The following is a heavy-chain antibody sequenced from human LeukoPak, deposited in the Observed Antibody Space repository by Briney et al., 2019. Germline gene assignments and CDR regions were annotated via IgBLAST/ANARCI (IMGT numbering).Heavy chain of an antibody. Sequence: SETLSLTCTVSGGSISYYYWIWIRQPPGKGLEWIGYIYYSGSTYYNPSLKSRVTISVDTSKNQFSLKLSSVTAADTAVYYCASAMIVVAFDAFDIWGQGTMVTVSS. CDR1: GGSISYYY. CDR2: IYYSGST. V-gene: IGHV4-59*08. CDR3: ASAMIVVAFDAFDI. J-gene: IGHJ3*02. D-gene: IGHD3-22*01.